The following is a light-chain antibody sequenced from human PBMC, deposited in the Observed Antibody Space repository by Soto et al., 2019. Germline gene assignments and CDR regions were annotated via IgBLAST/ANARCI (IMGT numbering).Light chain of an antibody. CDR2: WAS. Sequence: DIVMTQSPDSLAVSLGERATINCKSSQSILFSSNNKNYLTWYQQKPGQPPKPLIYWASTRESGVPDRFSGSGSGTDFTLTFSSLQAEDLAVYYCQQYYSTPVTFGGGTKVEIK. CDR3: QQYYSTPVT. V-gene: IGKV4-1*01. J-gene: IGKJ4*01. CDR1: QSILFSSNNKNY.